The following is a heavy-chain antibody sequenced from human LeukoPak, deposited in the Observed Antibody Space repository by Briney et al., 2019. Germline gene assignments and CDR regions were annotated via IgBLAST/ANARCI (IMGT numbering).Heavy chain of an antibody. V-gene: IGHV3-74*01. CDR3: ARDMFDWLFEDLEIGVSFDY. CDR1: GFTFSSYG. CDR2: IQTDGRST. Sequence: GGSLRLSCAASGFTFSSYGMHWVRQAPGKGVGWVSRIQTDGRSTNYADSVKGRFTISRDGAKNTVYVQVNSQRAEDTAVYYCARDMFDWLFEDLEIGVSFDYWGQGTLVTVSS. J-gene: IGHJ4*02. D-gene: IGHD3-9*01.